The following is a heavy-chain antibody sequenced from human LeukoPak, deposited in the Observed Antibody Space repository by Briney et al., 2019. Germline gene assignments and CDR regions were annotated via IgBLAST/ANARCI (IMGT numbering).Heavy chain of an antibody. CDR3: AMGDSSGWYFDY. J-gene: IGHJ4*02. D-gene: IGHD6-19*01. V-gene: IGHV3-20*04. Sequence: GGSLRLSCAASTSTFDDYGMSWVRQVPGKGLEWVSGINWNGGSTGYADSVKGRFTISRDNAKNSLFLQMNSPRAEDTALYYCAMGDSSGWYFDYWGQGTMVTVSS. CDR2: INWNGGST. CDR1: TSTFDDYG.